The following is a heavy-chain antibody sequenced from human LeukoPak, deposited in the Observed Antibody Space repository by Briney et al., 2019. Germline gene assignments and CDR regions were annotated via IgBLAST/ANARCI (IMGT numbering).Heavy chain of an antibody. CDR2: IYYSGST. J-gene: IGHJ4*02. CDR3: ARVEMATIRD. D-gene: IGHD5-24*01. Sequence: SETLSLTCTVSGGSISSYYLSWIRQPPGKGLEWIGYIYYSGSTNYNPSLKSRVTISVDTSKNQLSLKLSSVTAADTAVYYCARVEMATIRDWGQGTLVTVSS. CDR1: GGSISSYY. V-gene: IGHV4-59*01.